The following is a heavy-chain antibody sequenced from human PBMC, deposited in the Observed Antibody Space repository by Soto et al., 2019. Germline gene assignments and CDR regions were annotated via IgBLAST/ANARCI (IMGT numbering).Heavy chain of an antibody. D-gene: IGHD3-3*01. CDR2: INCNSGGT. CDR3: ANFEVAFAHY. J-gene: IGHJ4*02. V-gene: IGHV1-2*02. Sequence: QVQLVQSGAEVKKPGASVKVSCKASGYTFSGYHLHWVRQAPGQGLEWMGWINCNSGGTKSAQKFQGRVTMTRDTSINTAYLELSRLTSDDTAVYYWANFEVAFAHYWGQGTLVTVSS. CDR1: GYTFSGYH.